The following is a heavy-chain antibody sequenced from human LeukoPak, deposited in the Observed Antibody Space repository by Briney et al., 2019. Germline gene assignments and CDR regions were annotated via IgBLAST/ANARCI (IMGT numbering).Heavy chain of an antibody. V-gene: IGHV3-30*02. CDR3: AKPLGSFDY. J-gene: IGHJ4*02. CDR2: IRYDGSKK. Sequence: GGSLRLSCAASGFTFSSYGFHWVRQAPGKGLEWVAFIRYDGSKKFYTDSVKGRFNISRDNSKNTLYLQMNSLRAEDTAVYYCAKPLGSFDYWGQGTLVTVSS. CDR1: GFTFSSYG. D-gene: IGHD3-10*01.